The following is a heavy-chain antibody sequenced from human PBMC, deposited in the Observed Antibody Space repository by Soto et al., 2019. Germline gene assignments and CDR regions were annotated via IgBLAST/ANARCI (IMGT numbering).Heavy chain of an antibody. D-gene: IGHD2-15*01. CDR1: GFTFSYG. CDR2: ISYDSANK. CDR3: AKLVIGYCSGNTCDDY. J-gene: IGHJ4*02. V-gene: IGHV3-30*18. Sequence: VQLLESGGGLIQPGGSLRLSCAASGFTFSYGIHWLRQAPGKGLGWGAYISYDSANKFYGDSVKGRFTISRDNSKNTQFLQMNSLRAEDTAVYYCAKLVIGYCSGNTCDDYWGQGTLVAVSS.